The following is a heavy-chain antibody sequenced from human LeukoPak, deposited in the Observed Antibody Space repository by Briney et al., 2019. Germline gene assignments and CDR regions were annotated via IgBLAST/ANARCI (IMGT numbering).Heavy chain of an antibody. D-gene: IGHD5-12*01. Sequence: GESLKISCKASGYTFTNYWIGWVRQIPGKGLEWMGTIYPGDSDTRYSPSFQGQVTISADKSVSTASLQWTSLRASDTAMYYCARRAYSHEWFDPWGQGTLVTVSS. J-gene: IGHJ5*02. CDR3: ARRAYSHEWFDP. V-gene: IGHV5-51*01. CDR1: GYTFTNYW. CDR2: IYPGDSDT.